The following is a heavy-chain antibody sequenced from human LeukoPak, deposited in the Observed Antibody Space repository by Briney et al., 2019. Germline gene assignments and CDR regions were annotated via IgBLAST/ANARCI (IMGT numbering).Heavy chain of an antibody. V-gene: IGHV3-30*04. D-gene: IGHD2-15*01. CDR1: GFILSDYN. Sequence: GGSLRLSCAASGFILSDYNMHWVRQAPGKGLEWVAVISYDGSNKYYADSVKGRFTISRDNSKNTLYLQMNSLRAEDTAVYYCARDQTGFCSGSSCLGSTSDYWGQGTLVTVSS. CDR2: ISYDGSNK. CDR3: ARDQTGFCSGSSCLGSTSDY. J-gene: IGHJ4*02.